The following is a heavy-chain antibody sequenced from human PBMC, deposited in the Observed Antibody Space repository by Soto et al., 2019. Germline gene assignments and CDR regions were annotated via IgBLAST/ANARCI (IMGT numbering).Heavy chain of an antibody. V-gene: IGHV3-15*01. CDR3: TLSNDWILSEY. CDR1: GFPFTNSW. Sequence: PGGSLRLSCAASGFPFTNSWMTWVRQAPGKGLEWVGRIKTKADGGTTDYAAPVEGRFIISRDDSKNTLYLQMNSLRTDDTAVYYCTLSNDWILSEYWGQGTLVIVSS. D-gene: IGHD5-18*01. J-gene: IGHJ4*02. CDR2: IKTKADGGTT.